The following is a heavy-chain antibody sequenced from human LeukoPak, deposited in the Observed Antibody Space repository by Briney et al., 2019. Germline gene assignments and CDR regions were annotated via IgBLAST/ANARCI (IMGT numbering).Heavy chain of an antibody. V-gene: IGHV1-69*13. CDR3: AREDYYYYYMDV. CDR1: GYTFTSYD. CDR2: IIPIFGTA. Sequence: GASVKVSCKASGYTFTSYDINWVRQATGQGLEWMGGIIPIFGTANYAQKFQGRVTITADESTSTAYMELSSLRSEDTAVYYCAREDYYYYYMDVWGKGTTVTISS. J-gene: IGHJ6*03.